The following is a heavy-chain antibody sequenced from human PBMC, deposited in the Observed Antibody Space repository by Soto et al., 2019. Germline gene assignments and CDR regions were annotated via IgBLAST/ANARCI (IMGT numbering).Heavy chain of an antibody. CDR2: IRSKANSYAT. J-gene: IGHJ5*02. CDR3: TRAPEDIVVVVAATVWFDP. CDR1: GFTSSGSA. D-gene: IGHD2-15*01. Sequence: PGGSLRLSCAASGFTSSGSAMHWVRQASGKGLEWVGRIRSKANSYATAYAASVKGRFTISRDDSKNTAYLQMNSLKTEDTAVYYCTRAPEDIVVVVAATVWFDPWGQGTQVTVSS. V-gene: IGHV3-73*01.